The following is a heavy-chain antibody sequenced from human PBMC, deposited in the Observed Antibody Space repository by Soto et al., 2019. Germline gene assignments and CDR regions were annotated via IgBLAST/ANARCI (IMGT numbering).Heavy chain of an antibody. Sequence: GESLKISCKGSGYSFTSYWIGWLRQMPGKGLEWMGIIYPGDSDTRYSPSFQGQVTISADKSISTAYLQWSSLKASDTAMYYCARCYGSGSYYNWFDPWGQGTLVTVSS. J-gene: IGHJ5*02. D-gene: IGHD3-10*01. CDR2: IYPGDSDT. CDR1: GYSFTSYW. V-gene: IGHV5-51*01. CDR3: ARCYGSGSYYNWFDP.